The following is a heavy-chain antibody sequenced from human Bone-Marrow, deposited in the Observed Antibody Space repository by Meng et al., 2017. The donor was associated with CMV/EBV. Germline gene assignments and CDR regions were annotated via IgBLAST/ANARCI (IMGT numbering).Heavy chain of an antibody. Sequence: GESLKISCAASGFTFSSYWMHWVRQAPGKGPVWVSRINSDGSSTSYADSVKGRFTISRDNAKNTLYLQMNSLRAEDTAVYYCARSYCSSTSCYTRWFDPWGQGTLVTVPS. CDR2: INSDGSST. CDR1: GFTFSSYW. CDR3: ARSYCSSTSCYTRWFDP. V-gene: IGHV3-74*01. D-gene: IGHD2-2*02. J-gene: IGHJ5*02.